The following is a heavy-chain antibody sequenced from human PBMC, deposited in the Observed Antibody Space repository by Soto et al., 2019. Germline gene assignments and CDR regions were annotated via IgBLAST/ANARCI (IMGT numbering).Heavy chain of an antibody. D-gene: IGHD2-2*01. Sequence: GGSLRLSCAASGFTFSSYDMHWVRQATGKGLEWVSAIGTAGDTYYPGSVKGRFTISRENAKNSLYLQMNSLRAGDTAVYYCARGPLSWSYQLHETNFDYWGQGTLVTVSS. CDR3: ARGPLSWSYQLHETNFDY. CDR2: IGTAGDT. J-gene: IGHJ4*02. CDR1: GFTFSSYD. V-gene: IGHV3-13*01.